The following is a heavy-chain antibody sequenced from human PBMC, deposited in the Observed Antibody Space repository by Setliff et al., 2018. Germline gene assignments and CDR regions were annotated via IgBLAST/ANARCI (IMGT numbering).Heavy chain of an antibody. CDR2: INPNTGGT. Sequence: ASVKVSCKTSGYTFIGYYVHWVRQAPGRGLEWMGWINPNTGGTNYAQKFQGRVTVTRDTSISTAYLTLTSLRSDDTAIYYCARLSASVVSPVDHWGQGTLVT. CDR3: ARLSASVVSPVDH. CDR1: GYTFIGYY. J-gene: IGHJ4*02. V-gene: IGHV1-2*02.